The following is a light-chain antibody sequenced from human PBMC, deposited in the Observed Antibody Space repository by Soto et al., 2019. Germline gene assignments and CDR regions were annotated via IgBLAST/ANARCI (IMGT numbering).Light chain of an antibody. V-gene: IGKV3-15*01. J-gene: IGKJ4*01. CDR3: QQYNNWPRPLT. CDR2: GAS. CDR1: QSVSSN. Sequence: EIVLTQSPATLSLSPGERGTLACRASQSVSSNLAWYQQKPGQAPRPLIYGASTRATGIPARFSGSGSGTEFTRTISSLQSEDFAVYYCQQYNNWPRPLTFGGGTKVDIK.